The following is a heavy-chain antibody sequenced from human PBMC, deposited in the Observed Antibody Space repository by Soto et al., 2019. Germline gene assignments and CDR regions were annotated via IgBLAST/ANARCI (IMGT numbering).Heavy chain of an antibody. J-gene: IGHJ6*02. D-gene: IGHD2-21*02. CDR3: AREHIVVVTATYSMDV. CDR2: IWYDGSNK. CDR1: GFTFSSYG. Sequence: GGSLRLSCAASGFTFSSYGMHWVRQAPGKGLEWVAVIWYDGSNKYYADSVKGRFTISRDNSKNTLYLQMNSLRAEDTAVYYCAREHIVVVTATYSMDVWGQGTTVTVSS. V-gene: IGHV3-33*01.